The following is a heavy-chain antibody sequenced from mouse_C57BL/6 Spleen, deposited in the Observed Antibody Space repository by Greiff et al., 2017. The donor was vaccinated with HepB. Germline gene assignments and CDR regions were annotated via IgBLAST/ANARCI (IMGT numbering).Heavy chain of an antibody. Sequence: QVTLKESGAELVKPGASVKLSCKASGYTFTEYTIHWVKQRSGQGLEWIGWFYPGSGSIKYNEKFKDKATLTADKSSSTVYMELSRLTSEDSAVYFCARHEEMLSSFAYWGQGTLVTVSA. CDR1: GYTFTEYT. J-gene: IGHJ3*01. CDR2: FYPGSGSI. CDR3: ARHEEMLSSFAY. D-gene: IGHD6-1*01. V-gene: IGHV1-62-2*01.